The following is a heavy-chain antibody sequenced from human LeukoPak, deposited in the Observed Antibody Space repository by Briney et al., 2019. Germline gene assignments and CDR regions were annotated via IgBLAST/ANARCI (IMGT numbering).Heavy chain of an antibody. V-gene: IGHV3-30*02. CDR1: GFTFSSSG. CDR2: IRYDGRNK. D-gene: IGHD3-16*01. Sequence: GGSLRLSCVASGFTFSSSGMHWVRQAPGKGLEWVAFIRYDGRNKYYTDSVKGRFTISRDNSKNTLYLQMNSLRAEDTAVYYCAKVRGEYGALAFFDYWGQGTLVTVSS. J-gene: IGHJ4*02. CDR3: AKVRGEYGALAFFDY.